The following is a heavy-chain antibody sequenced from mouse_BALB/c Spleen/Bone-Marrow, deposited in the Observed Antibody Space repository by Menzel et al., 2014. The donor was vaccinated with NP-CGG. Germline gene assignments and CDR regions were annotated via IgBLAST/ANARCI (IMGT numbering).Heavy chain of an antibody. CDR1: GYTFTSYD. J-gene: IGHJ3*01. Sequence: VQLQQSGADLVKPGASVKLSCKASGYTFTSYDINWVRQRPEQGLEWIGWIFPGDGSTKYNEKFKGKATMTTDKSSSTDYMQLSRLTSEDSAVYFCARRVYYDYDGGAWFAYCGQGTTVNVSA. CDR3: ARRVYYDYDGGAWFAY. CDR2: IFPGDGST. V-gene: IGHV1-85*01. D-gene: IGHD2-4*01.